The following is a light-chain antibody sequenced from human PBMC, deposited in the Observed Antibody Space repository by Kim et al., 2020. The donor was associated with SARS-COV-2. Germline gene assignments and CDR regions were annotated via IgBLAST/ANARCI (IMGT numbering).Light chain of an antibody. CDR2: YAA. Sequence: EIVLTQSPDFQSVTPKEKVTITCRASQSIGNNLHWYQQKSEQSPKLLIKYAAQSISGVPSRFSGSGSGTEFTLTINGLEVEDAAAYYCHQSISLPWTFGQGTKVDIK. J-gene: IGKJ1*01. CDR3: HQSISLPWT. V-gene: IGKV6D-21*02. CDR1: QSIGNN.